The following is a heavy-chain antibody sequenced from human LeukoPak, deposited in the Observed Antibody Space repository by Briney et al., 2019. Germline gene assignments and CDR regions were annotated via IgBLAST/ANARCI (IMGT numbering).Heavy chain of an antibody. Sequence: ASVKVSCKASGYTFSGYYMHWVRQAPGQELEWMGWINPNSGGTHYAPKFQDRVTMTRDTSISTAYMELSSLRLDDTAVYSCARDGDPLFDYWGQGTLVTVSS. V-gene: IGHV1-2*02. J-gene: IGHJ4*02. CDR2: INPNSGGT. CDR3: ARDGDPLFDY. CDR1: GYTFSGYY. D-gene: IGHD7-27*01.